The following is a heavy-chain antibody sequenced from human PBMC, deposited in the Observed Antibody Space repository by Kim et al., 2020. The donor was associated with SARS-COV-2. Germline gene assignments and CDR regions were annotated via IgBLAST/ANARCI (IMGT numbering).Heavy chain of an antibody. D-gene: IGHD3-10*01. CDR3: ATPGGYGSGSYYW. J-gene: IGHJ1*01. CDR2: LNYGGST. V-gene: IGHV4-39*01. Sequence: SETLSLTCSVSGGSISSSGSYWGWIRQPPGKGLEWIGSLNYGGSTFYNPSLKSRVTIFADTSRNQFSLKLSSVSAADTAVYYCATPGGYGSGSYYWWGQGTLVTVSS. CDR1: GGSISSSGSY.